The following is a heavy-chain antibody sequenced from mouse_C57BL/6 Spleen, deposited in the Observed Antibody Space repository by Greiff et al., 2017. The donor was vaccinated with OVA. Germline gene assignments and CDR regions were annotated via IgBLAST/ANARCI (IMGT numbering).Heavy chain of an antibody. V-gene: IGHV3-6*01. D-gene: IGHD2-3*01. J-gene: IGHJ4*01. CDR2: ISYDGSN. CDR3: ARIYDGYFYAMDY. CDR1: GYSITSGYY. Sequence: EVKLQESGPGLVKPSQSLSLTCSVTGYSITSGYYWNWIRQFPGNKLEWMGYISYDGSNNYNPSLKNRISITRDTSKNQLFLKLNSVTTEDTATYYCARIYDGYFYAMDYWGQGTSVTVSS.